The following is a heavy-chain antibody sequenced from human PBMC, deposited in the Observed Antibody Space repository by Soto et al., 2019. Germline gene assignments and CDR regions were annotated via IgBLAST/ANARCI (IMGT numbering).Heavy chain of an antibody. J-gene: IGHJ6*02. CDR2: IIPFFGTA. V-gene: IGHV1-69*13. CDR1: GGTFSSYA. Sequence: SVKVSCKASGGTFSSYAISWVRQAPGLGLEWMGGIIPFFGTANYAQKFQGRVTITADESTSTAYMELSSLRSEDTAVYYCAREMVCSGGSCSSGGMDVWGQGTTVTVSS. D-gene: IGHD2-15*01. CDR3: AREMVCSGGSCSSGGMDV.